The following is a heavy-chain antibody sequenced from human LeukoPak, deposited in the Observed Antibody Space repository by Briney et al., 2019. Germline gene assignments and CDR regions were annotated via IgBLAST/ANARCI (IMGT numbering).Heavy chain of an antibody. V-gene: IGHV3-23*01. D-gene: IGHD3-22*01. CDR2: ISGSGGST. J-gene: IGHJ4*02. CDR3: ANYYDSSGYFDY. CDR1: GFTFSSYA. Sequence: GGSLRLSCAASGFTFSSYAMSWVRQAPGKGLEWVSAISGSGGSTYYADSVKGRFTISRDNSKNTLYLQMNSLRAEDTAVHYCANYYDSSGYFDYWGQGTLVTVSS.